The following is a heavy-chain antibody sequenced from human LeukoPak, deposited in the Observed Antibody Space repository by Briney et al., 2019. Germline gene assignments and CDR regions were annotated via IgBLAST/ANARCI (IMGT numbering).Heavy chain of an antibody. D-gene: IGHD3-10*01. CDR1: GFTFSSYW. Sequence: PGGSLRLSCAASGFTFSSYWMSWVRQAPGKGLEWVANIKQDGSEKYYVDSVKGRFTISRDNAKNSLYLQMNSLRAEDTAVYYCARAGDGWGNMVRGPPRAFDIWGQGTMVTVSS. CDR2: IKQDGSEK. J-gene: IGHJ3*02. V-gene: IGHV3-7*01. CDR3: ARAGDGWGNMVRGPPRAFDI.